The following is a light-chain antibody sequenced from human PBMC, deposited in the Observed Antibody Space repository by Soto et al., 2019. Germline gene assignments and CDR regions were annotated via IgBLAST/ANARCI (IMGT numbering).Light chain of an antibody. CDR2: DAS. CDR1: HSISSW. V-gene: IGKV1-5*01. J-gene: IGKJ2*01. Sequence: DIQMTQSPSTLSASVGDRVTITCRASHSISSWLAWYRQKPGNAPQLLIYDASSLESGVPSRFSGSGSWTTFTLAISGLQPDDFAPYYCQQYDGYPYTFGQGTKLQIK. CDR3: QQYDGYPYT.